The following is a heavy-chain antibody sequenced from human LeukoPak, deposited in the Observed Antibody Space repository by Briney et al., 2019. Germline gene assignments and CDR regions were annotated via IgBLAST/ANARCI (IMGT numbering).Heavy chain of an antibody. Sequence: PSGTLSLTCAVYGWSFSGYYWSWIRQPPGKGLEWIGEINHSGSTNYNPSLKSRVTISVDTAKNQFSLKLSTVTAADTAVYYCARGGYSYGYVYYYMDVWGKGTTVTVSS. V-gene: IGHV4-34*01. CDR2: INHSGST. J-gene: IGHJ6*03. CDR3: ARGGYSYGYVYYYMDV. D-gene: IGHD5-18*01. CDR1: GWSFSGYY.